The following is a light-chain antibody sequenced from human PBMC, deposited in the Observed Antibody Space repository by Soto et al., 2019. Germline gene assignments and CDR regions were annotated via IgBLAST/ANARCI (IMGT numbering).Light chain of an antibody. J-gene: IGKJ4*01. CDR2: GAS. Sequence: VLTQPPATVSVSPGEGATLSCRASQNIGSNLAWYQQKSGQAPRLLIFGASNRATGVPAKFSGSVSGTEFTLTISSLQSEDFAVYYCLQYDKWPPRLTFGGGTKVEIK. V-gene: IGKV3-15*01. CDR3: LQYDKWPPRLT. CDR1: QNIGSN.